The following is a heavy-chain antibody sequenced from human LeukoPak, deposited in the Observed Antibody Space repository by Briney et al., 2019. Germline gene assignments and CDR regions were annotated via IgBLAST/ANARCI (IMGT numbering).Heavy chain of an antibody. CDR3: AKPPLSSGYYLPFDY. D-gene: IGHD3-22*01. V-gene: IGHV3-53*01. Sequence: PGGSLRLSCAASGFTVSSNYMSWVRQAPGKGLEWVSVIYSGGSTYYADSVKGRFTISRDNSKNTLYLQMNSLRAEDTAVYYCAKPPLSSGYYLPFDYWGQGTLVTVSS. CDR1: GFTVSSNY. J-gene: IGHJ4*02. CDR2: IYSGGST.